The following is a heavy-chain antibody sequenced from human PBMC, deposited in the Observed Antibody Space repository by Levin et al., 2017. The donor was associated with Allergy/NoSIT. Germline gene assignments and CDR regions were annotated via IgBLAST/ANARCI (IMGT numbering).Heavy chain of an antibody. CDR3: ARDDSGYDSWGGPFDY. V-gene: IGHV3-23*01. J-gene: IGHJ4*02. D-gene: IGHD5-12*01. CDR2: ISGSGGYT. Sequence: GGSLGLSCAASGFTFSSYAMSWVRQAPGKGLAWVSAISGSGGYTYYADSVKGRFTISRDNSKNTLYLQMNSLRAEDTAVYYCARDDSGYDSWGGPFDYWGQGALVTVSS. CDR1: GFTFSSYA.